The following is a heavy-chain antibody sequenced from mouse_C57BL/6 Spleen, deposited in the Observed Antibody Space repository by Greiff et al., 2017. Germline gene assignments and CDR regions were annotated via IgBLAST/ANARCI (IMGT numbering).Heavy chain of an antibody. Sequence: EVKLVESGGDLVKPGGSLKLSCAASGFTFSSYGMSWVRQTPDKRLEWVATISSGGSYTYYPDSVKGRFTISRDNAKNTLYLQMSSLKSEDTAMYYGARHYYDYDPYYFDYWGQGTTLTVSS. CDR1: GFTFSSYG. J-gene: IGHJ2*01. CDR2: ISSGGSYT. V-gene: IGHV5-6*01. D-gene: IGHD2-4*01. CDR3: ARHYYDYDPYYFDY.